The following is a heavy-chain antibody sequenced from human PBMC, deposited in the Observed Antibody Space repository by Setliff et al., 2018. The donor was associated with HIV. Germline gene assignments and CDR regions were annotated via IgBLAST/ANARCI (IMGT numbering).Heavy chain of an antibody. J-gene: IGHJ6*02. CDR2: ISGSGGST. D-gene: IGHD6-13*01. CDR3: ARDCRVGWVFTYGMDV. CDR1: GFTFITYA. V-gene: IGHV3-23*01. Sequence: PGGSLRLSCVASGFTFITYAMSWVRQAPGKGLEWVSSISGSGGSTYYADSVKGRFTISRDNSKNTVYLHMNSLRAEDTAVYYCARDCRVGWVFTYGMDVWGQGTLVTVSS.